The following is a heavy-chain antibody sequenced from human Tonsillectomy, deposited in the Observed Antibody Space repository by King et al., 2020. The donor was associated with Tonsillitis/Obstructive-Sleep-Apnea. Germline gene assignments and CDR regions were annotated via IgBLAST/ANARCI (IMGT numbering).Heavy chain of an antibody. CDR2: INHSGST. V-gene: IGHV4-34*01. CDR3: ARVQRTIFGVEPRDY. J-gene: IGHJ4*02. CDR1: GGSFSGYY. Sequence: VQLQQWGAGLLKPSETLSLTCAVYGGSFSGYYWSWIRQPPGKGLEWIGEINHSGSTNYNPSLKSRVTISVDTSKNQFSLKLSSVTAADTAVYYCARVQRTIFGVEPRDYWGQGTLVTVSS. D-gene: IGHD3-3*01.